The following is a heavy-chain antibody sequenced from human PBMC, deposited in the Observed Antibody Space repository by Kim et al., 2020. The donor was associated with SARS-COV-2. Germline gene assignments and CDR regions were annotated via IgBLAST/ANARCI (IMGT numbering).Heavy chain of an antibody. CDR2: IYYSGST. J-gene: IGHJ4*02. V-gene: IGHV4-31*03. Sequence: SETVSLTCTVSGGSISSGGYYWSWIRQHPGKGLEWIGYIYYSGSTYYNPSLKSRVTISVDTSKNQFSLKLSSVTAADTAVYYCARAREEPEYYFDYWGQGTLVTVSS. D-gene: IGHD1-26*01. CDR3: ARAREEPEYYFDY. CDR1: GGSISSGGYY.